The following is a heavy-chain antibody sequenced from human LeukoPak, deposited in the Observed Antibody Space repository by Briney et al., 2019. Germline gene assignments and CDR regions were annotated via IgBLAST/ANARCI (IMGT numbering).Heavy chain of an antibody. CDR3: ARRRDSGSLQHFDY. J-gene: IGHJ4*02. CDR1: GFTFSSYG. D-gene: IGHD1-26*01. Sequence: PGGSLRLSCAASGFTFSSYGMHWIRQAPGKGLEWVSYISSSGSTIYYADSVKGRFTISRDNAKNSLYLQMNSLRAEDTAVYYCARRRDSGSLQHFDYWGQGTLVTVSS. CDR2: ISSSGSTI. V-gene: IGHV3-48*04.